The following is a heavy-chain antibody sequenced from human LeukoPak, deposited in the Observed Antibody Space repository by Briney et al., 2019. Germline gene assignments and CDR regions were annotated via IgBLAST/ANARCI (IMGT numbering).Heavy chain of an antibody. D-gene: IGHD4-17*01. CDR3: ARAPTVTNHYYSWFDP. Sequence: PSETLSLTCTVCGGSISSHYWSWIRQPPGKGLEWIGSMLYSGTAYYSPSLKSRVTISVDTSKNQFSLKLRSVTAADTAVYYCARAPTVTNHYYSWFDPWGQGTLVTVSS. J-gene: IGHJ5*02. CDR1: GGSISSHY. V-gene: IGHV4-59*11. CDR2: MLYSGTA.